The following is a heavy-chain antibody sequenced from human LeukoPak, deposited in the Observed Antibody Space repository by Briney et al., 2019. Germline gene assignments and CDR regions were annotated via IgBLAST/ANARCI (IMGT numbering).Heavy chain of an antibody. CDR2: ISGSGGST. CDR3: ANVYGGATFDY. J-gene: IGHJ4*02. V-gene: IGHV3-23*01. D-gene: IGHD4-23*01. Sequence: GGSLRLSCAASGFTFSGYAMSWVRQAPGKGLEWVSAISGSGGSTYYADSVKGRFTISRDNSKNTLYLQMNSLRAEDTAVYYCANVYGGATFDYWGQGTLVTVSS. CDR1: GFTFSGYA.